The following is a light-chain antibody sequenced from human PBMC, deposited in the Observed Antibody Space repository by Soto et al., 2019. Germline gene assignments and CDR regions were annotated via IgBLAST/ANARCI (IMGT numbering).Light chain of an antibody. J-gene: IGKJ2*01. CDR3: HQSNSYPYT. CDR1: QSISSW. CDR2: KAS. Sequence: DIQMTQSPSTLSASGGDRVTITGRASQSISSWLSCSQHKPGKAPTLLIYKASSLESGVPSGFSGSGSGTEFTLTISSLQPDDFETYYYHQSNSYPYTFGHGTKLAIK. V-gene: IGKV1-5*03.